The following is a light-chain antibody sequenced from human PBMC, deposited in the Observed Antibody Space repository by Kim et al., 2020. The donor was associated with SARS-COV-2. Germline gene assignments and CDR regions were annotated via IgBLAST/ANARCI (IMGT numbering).Light chain of an antibody. V-gene: IGLV6-57*01. CDR2: EDN. CDR1: SGSIASNN. CDR3: QSYDSSNQV. J-gene: IGLJ3*02. Sequence: GKTVTISCTRSSGSIASNNVKWYQQRPGSSPTTVIYEDNQRPSGVPDRFSGSIDSSSNSASLTISGLKTEDEADYYCQSYDSSNQVFGGGTQLT.